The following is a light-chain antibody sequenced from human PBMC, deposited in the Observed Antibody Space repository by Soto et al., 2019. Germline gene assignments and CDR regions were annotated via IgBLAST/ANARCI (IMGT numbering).Light chain of an antibody. J-gene: IGKJ4*01. CDR3: QQHANYPIT. CDR2: KAS. V-gene: IGKV1-5*03. CDR1: RNIGSW. Sequence: DMQMTQSPSTLSASIGDRVTITCRASRNIGSWLAWYQQKAGKAPNLLIYKASTLETGVPSRFSGSASGTEFTLTISSLQPDDFATYYCQQHANYPITFGGGTKVDIK.